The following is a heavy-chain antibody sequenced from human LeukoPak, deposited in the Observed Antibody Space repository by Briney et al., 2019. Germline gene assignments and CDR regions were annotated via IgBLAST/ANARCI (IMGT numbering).Heavy chain of an antibody. J-gene: IGHJ4*02. V-gene: IGHV1-18*01. CDR3: AAISVAGTIEY. CDR2: ISAYSVNT. D-gene: IGHD6-19*01. CDR1: GYTFSSYG. Sequence: ASVKVSCKASGYTFSSYGITWVRQAPGQGLEWMGWISAYSVNTNSAQRVQGRVTMTTDTSTSTAYMELRGLTSDDTAVYYCAAISVAGTIEYWGQGTLVTVSS.